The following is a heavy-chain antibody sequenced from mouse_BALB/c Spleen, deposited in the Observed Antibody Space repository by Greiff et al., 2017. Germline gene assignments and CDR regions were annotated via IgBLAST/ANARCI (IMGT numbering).Heavy chain of an antibody. V-gene: IGHV1-9*01. J-gene: IGHJ4*01. CDR2: ILPGSGST. Sequence: QVQLQQSGAELMKPGASVKISCKATGYTFSSYWIEWVKQRPGHGLEWIGEILPGSGSTNYNEKFKGKATFTADTSSNTAYMQLNSLTSEDSAVYYCARRLRSYAMDYWGQGTSVTVSS. D-gene: IGHD3-2*02. CDR1: GYTFSSYW. CDR3: ARRLRSYAMDY.